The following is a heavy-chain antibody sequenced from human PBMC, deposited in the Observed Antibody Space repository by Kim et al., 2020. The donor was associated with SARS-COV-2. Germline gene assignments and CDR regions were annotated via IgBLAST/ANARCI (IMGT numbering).Heavy chain of an antibody. D-gene: IGHD4-4*01. V-gene: IGHV1-46*01. CDR2: IHPSGGST. J-gene: IGHJ6*02. CDR3: ASDSSNYADYYGMDV. CDR1: GYTFTTYY. Sequence: ASVKVSCKASGYTFTTYYMHWVRQAPGQGLEWMGIIHPSGGSTIYAQNVQGRVTMTSDTSTSTVYMELSSLRSEDTAVYYCASDSSNYADYYGMDVWGQGTTVTVSS.